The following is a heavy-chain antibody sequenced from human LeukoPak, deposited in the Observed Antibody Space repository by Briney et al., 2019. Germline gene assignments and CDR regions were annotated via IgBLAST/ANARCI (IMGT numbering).Heavy chain of an antibody. V-gene: IGHV3-23*01. CDR1: GFTLKSYA. CDR2: ISGSGGTT. CDR3: AKTGGNSQYFFDY. J-gene: IGHJ4*02. D-gene: IGHD4-23*01. Sequence: PGGSLRLSCAATGFTLKSYAMSWVRQAPGKGLEWVSTISGSGGTTYSADSVKGRFTISRDNSKNTLFLQMNSLRAEDTAVYYCAKTGGNSQYFFDYWGQGTLVTVSS.